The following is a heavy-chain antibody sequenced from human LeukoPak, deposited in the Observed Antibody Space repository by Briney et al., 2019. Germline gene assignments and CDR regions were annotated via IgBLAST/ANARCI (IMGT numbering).Heavy chain of an antibody. D-gene: IGHD2-15*01. Sequence: PGGSLRLSCAASGFTFSSYGMSWVRQAPGKGLEWVSGISGSGGSTYYADSVKGRLTISRDNSKNTLYLQMNSLIAEDTAVYYCAKDPAGIVVVVAAGDYWGQGTLVTVSS. CDR3: AKDPAGIVVVVAAGDY. CDR2: ISGSGGST. J-gene: IGHJ4*02. CDR1: GFTFSSYG. V-gene: IGHV3-23*01.